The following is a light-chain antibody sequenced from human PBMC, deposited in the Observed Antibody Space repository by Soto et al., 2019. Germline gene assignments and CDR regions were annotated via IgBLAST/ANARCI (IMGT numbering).Light chain of an antibody. CDR1: QSVNDY. CDR3: QQSFSTPYI. V-gene: IGKV1-39*01. J-gene: IGKJ2*01. Sequence: DFQVTQSPSSLSASVGDRVTITCRTSQSVNDYLNWYQQRPGKAPRLLIYAASTLHSGVPSRFSGSGFGTDFSLTITGLQPEDFATYYCQQSFSTPYIFGQGTKLEIK. CDR2: AAS.